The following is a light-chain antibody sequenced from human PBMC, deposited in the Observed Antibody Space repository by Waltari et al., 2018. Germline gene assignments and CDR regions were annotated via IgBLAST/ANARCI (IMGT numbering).Light chain of an antibody. CDR3: QSADSSGTYEV. CDR2: KDR. CDR1: ALPKQY. V-gene: IGLV3-25*03. Sequence: SYELTQPPSVSVSPGQTARITCSGDALPKQYAYWYQQKPGQAPVLVIYKDRERPSGIPERFSGASSGTTVTLTISGVQAEDEADYDCQSADSSGTYEVFGGGTKLTVL. J-gene: IGLJ2*01.